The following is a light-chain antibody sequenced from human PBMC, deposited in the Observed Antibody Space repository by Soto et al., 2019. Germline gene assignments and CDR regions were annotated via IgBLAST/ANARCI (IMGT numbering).Light chain of an antibody. CDR1: QSVGSSY. CDR3: QQYGTSPWT. V-gene: IGKV3-20*01. CDR2: GTS. Sequence: EIVLTQSPGTLSLSPGERATLSCRASQSVGSSYLAWYQQKPGQAPRLLIYGTSSRATGIPDRFSGSESWTDFTLTISRLEPEDFAVYYCQQYGTSPWTFGRGTKVDIK. J-gene: IGKJ1*01.